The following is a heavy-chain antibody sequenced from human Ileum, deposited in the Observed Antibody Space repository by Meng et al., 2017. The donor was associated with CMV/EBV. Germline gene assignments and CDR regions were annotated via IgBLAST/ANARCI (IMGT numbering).Heavy chain of an antibody. CDR2: INPNSGGT. D-gene: IGHD2/OR15-2a*01. CDR3: ARGGQGNTAFHY. V-gene: IGHV1-2*02. CDR1: GYTFTDYY. J-gene: IGHJ4*02. Sequence: QAQVVQSGGEMKKPGASVKVSCKASGYTFTDYYMTWVRQAPGQGLEWMGWINPNSGGTNYAQKFQGRVTMTRDTSISTAYMELSRLTSDDTAGYYCARGGQGNTAFHYWGQGTLVTVSS.